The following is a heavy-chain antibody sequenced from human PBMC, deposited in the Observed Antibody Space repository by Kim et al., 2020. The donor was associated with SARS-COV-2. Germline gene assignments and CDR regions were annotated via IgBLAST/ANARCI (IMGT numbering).Heavy chain of an antibody. J-gene: IGHJ3*02. Sequence: ASVKVSCKASGYTFTSYGISWVRQAPGQGLEWMGWISAYNGNTNYAQKLQGRVTMTTDTSTSTAYMELRSLRSDDTAVYYCAAEWWSYRNDAFDIWGQGTMVTVSS. CDR3: AAEWWSYRNDAFDI. CDR1: GYTFTSYG. CDR2: ISAYNGNT. D-gene: IGHD1-26*01. V-gene: IGHV1-18*01.